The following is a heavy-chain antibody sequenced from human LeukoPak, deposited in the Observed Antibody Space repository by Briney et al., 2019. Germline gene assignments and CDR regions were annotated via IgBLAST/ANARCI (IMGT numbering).Heavy chain of an antibody. CDR2: ISTGSSTT. Sequence: QPGGSLRLSCAASEFAFSTYNMNWVRQAPGMGLEWVSYISTGSSTTYYADSVKGRFTISRDNVENSLYLQMNSLRDEDTAVYCCARVAAGYSVNYFDYWGQGTLVTVSS. CDR3: ARVAAGYSVNYFDY. J-gene: IGHJ4*02. CDR1: EFAFSTYN. V-gene: IGHV3-48*02. D-gene: IGHD4-23*01.